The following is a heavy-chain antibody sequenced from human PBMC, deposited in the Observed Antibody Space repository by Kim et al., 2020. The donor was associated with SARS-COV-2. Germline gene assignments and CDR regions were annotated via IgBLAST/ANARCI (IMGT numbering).Heavy chain of an antibody. CDR1: GYTFTGYY. D-gene: IGHD2-2*02. CDR3: ARDFPDIVVVPAAISPNWFDP. J-gene: IGHJ5*02. V-gene: IGHV1-2*02. CDR2: INPNSGGT. Sequence: ASVKVSCKASGYTFTGYYMHWVRQAPGQGLEWMGWINPNSGGTNYAQKFQGRVTMTRDTSISTAYMELSRLRSDDTAVYYCARDFPDIVVVPAAISPNWFDPWGQGTLVTVSS.